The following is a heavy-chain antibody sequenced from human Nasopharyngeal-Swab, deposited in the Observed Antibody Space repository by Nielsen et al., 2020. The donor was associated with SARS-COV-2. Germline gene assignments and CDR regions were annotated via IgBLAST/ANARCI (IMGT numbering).Heavy chain of an antibody. CDR3: ARSVGSFYGQGAFDI. D-gene: IGHD1-26*01. V-gene: IGHV3-49*01. Sequence: GGSLRLSCTTSGFTFDAYAMSWFRHAPGKGLEWVGFIRSKIYSGAPEYAASVKGRFTISRDGAESIAFLQMNSLETEDTGVDYCARSVGSFYGQGAFDIWGQGTMVTVSS. CDR2: IRSKIYSGAP. CDR1: GFTFDAYA. J-gene: IGHJ3*02.